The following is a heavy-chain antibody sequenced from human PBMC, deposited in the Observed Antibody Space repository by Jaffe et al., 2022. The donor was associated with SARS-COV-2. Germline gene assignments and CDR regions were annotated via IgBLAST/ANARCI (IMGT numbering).Heavy chain of an antibody. CDR3: TRGSPDYYDSSGYFYYFDY. CDR1: GFTFGDYA. CDR2: IRSKAYGGTT. V-gene: IGHV3-49*05. Sequence: EVQLVESGGGLVKPGRSLRLSCTASGFTFGDYAMSWFRQAPGKGLEWVGFIRSKAYGGTTEYAASVKGRFTISRDDSKSIAYLQMNSLKTEDTAVYYCTRGSPDYYDSSGYFYYFDYWGQGTLVTVSS. D-gene: IGHD3-22*01. J-gene: IGHJ4*02.